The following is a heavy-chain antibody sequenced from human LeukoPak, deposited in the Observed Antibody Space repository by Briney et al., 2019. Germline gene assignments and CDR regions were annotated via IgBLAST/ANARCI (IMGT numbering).Heavy chain of an antibody. CDR1: GGSISSSSYY. V-gene: IGHV4-39*01. J-gene: IGHJ6*02. Sequence: SETLSLTCTVSGGSISSSSYYWGWIRQPPGKGLEWIGSIYYSGSTYYNPSLKSRVTISVDTSKNQFSLKLSSVTAADTAVYYCAREAGTRTYYYGMDVWGQGTMVTVSS. CDR2: IYYSGST. CDR3: AREAGTRTYYYGMDV. D-gene: IGHD3-10*01.